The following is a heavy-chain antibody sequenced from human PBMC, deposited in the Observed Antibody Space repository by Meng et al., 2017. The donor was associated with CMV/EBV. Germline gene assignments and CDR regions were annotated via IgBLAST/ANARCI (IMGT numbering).Heavy chain of an antibody. CDR2: ISWNSGSI. CDR1: GFTFDDYA. CDR3: AKDIANYYDSSGDLDY. Sequence: GESLKISCAASGFTFDDYAIHWVRQAPGKGLEWVSGISWNSGSIGYADSVKGRFTISRDNAKNSLYLQMNSLRAEDTALYYCAKDIANYYDSSGDLDYWGQGTLVTVSS. V-gene: IGHV3-9*01. J-gene: IGHJ4*02. D-gene: IGHD3-22*01.